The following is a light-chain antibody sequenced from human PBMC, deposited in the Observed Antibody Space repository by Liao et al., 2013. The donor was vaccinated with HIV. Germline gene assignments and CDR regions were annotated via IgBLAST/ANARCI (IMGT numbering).Light chain of an antibody. J-gene: IGLJ1*01. CDR2: EDT. Sequence: SYELAQPPSVSVSPGQTASITCSGDKLGNRYAYWYQQKPGQSPVLIIYEDTKRPSGIPERFSGSNSGNTATLTISGTQAMDEAAYYCQLWDSSSDHYVFGTGTKVTVL. CDR3: QLWDSSSDHYV. CDR1: KLGNRY. V-gene: IGLV3-1*01.